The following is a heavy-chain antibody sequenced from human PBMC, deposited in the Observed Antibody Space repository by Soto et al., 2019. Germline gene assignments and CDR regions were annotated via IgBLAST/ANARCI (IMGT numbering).Heavy chain of an antibody. CDR1: GDTFSSYP. Sequence: SSVKVSCKASGDTFSSYPIRWVRQAPGQGLEWMGGIITIFGTANYAQKFQGRVTITADKSTSTAYMELSSLRSEDTAVYYCARDPEYSSSFFDYWGQRTLVTVSS. J-gene: IGHJ4*02. CDR3: ARDPEYSSSFFDY. D-gene: IGHD6-6*01. CDR2: IITIFGTA. V-gene: IGHV1-69*06.